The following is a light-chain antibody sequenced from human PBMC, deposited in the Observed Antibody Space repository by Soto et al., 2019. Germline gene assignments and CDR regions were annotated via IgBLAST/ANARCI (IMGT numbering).Light chain of an antibody. CDR2: GAS. V-gene: IGKV3-20*01. Sequence: ETVLTQSPGTLSLSPGERATLSCRASQSVSSAFFAWYQQRPGLAPRLLIYGASSGATGIPDRFSGSGSGTDFTLTISRLEPEDFAVYYCHQYGNSPYTFGQGTKLEIK. J-gene: IGKJ2*01. CDR1: QSVSSAF. CDR3: HQYGNSPYT.